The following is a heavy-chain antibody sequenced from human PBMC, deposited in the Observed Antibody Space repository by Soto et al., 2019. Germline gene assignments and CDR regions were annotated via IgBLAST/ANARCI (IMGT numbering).Heavy chain of an antibody. V-gene: IGHV4-39*01. CDR3: ARQPKDAFDL. Sequence: QLQLQESGPGLVKPSETLSLTCTVSGGSISSSSYYCGWIRQPPGKGLEWIGSIYYSGSTYYNPSLKSRVTISVDTSKNQFSLKLSSVTAADTAVYYCARQPKDAFDLWGQGTMVTVSS. J-gene: IGHJ3*01. CDR2: IYYSGST. CDR1: GGSISSSSYY.